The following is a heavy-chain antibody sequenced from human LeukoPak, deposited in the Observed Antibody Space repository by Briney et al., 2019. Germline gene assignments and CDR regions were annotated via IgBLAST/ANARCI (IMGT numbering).Heavy chain of an antibody. CDR3: ARWVVAADYYYYMDV. Sequence: PSETLSLTCAVYGGSFSGYYWSWIRQPPGKGLEWIGEINHSGSTNYNPSLKSRITISVDTSKNQFSLKLSSVTAADTAVYYCARWVVAADYYYYMDVWGNGTTVTVSS. CDR1: GGSFSGYY. J-gene: IGHJ6*03. CDR2: INHSGST. D-gene: IGHD2-15*01. V-gene: IGHV4-34*01.